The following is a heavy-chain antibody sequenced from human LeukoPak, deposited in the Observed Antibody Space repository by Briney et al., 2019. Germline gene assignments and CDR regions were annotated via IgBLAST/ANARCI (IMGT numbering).Heavy chain of an antibody. D-gene: IGHD2-21*02. J-gene: IGHJ4*02. V-gene: IGHV3-7*01. CDR3: AKRGPHCVGDYCPALDS. Sequence: PGGSLRLSCVASRFTFSNYWMSWVRQAPGKGLEWVANINQDGSKKPYADSMKGRFTISRDNAKESLYLQLNSLRADDTAVYYCAKRGPHCVGDYCPALDSWGQGTLVTVSS. CDR2: INQDGSKK. CDR1: RFTFSNYW.